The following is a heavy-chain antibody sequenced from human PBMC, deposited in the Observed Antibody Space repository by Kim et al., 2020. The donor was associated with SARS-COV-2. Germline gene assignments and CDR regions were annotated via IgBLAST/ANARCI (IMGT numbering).Heavy chain of an antibody. CDR3: ARGSPPMYV. V-gene: IGHV3-30-3*01. CDR2: GSNT. Sequence: GSNTYYADSVKVRFTISRDNSKNTLYLQMNSLGAEDTAVYYCARGSPPMYVWGQGTTVTVSS. J-gene: IGHJ6*02.